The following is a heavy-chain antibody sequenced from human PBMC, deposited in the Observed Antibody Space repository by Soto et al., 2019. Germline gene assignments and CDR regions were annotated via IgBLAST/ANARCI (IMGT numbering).Heavy chain of an antibody. CDR2: ISAGSRSI. CDR3: ARSTPGNPFDI. Sequence: GGSLRLSCAASGFTFSTYTMNWVRQAPGKGLEWVSSISAGSRSIYYTDSLKGRSTVSRDNSKNSLYLQINSLKADDSTVHQPARSTPGNPFDIWGQGTMVTVSS. J-gene: IGHJ3*02. V-gene: IGHV3-21*03. CDR1: GFTFSTYT. D-gene: IGHD3-10*01.